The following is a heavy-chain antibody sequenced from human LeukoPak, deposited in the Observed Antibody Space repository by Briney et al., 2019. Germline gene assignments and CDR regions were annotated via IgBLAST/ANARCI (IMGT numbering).Heavy chain of an antibody. Sequence: GASVKVSCKASGGTFSSYAISWVRQAPGQGLEWMGRIIPILGIANYAQKFQGRVTITADKSTSTAYKELSSLRSEDTAVYYCARRDEYYYYGMDVWGQGTTVTVSS. D-gene: IGHD5-24*01. CDR2: IIPILGIA. J-gene: IGHJ6*02. V-gene: IGHV1-69*04. CDR3: ARRDEYYYYGMDV. CDR1: GGTFSSYA.